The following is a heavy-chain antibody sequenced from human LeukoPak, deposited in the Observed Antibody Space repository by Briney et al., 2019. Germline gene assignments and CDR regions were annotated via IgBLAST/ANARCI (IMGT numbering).Heavy chain of an antibody. V-gene: IGHV3-21*01. D-gene: IGHD4-17*01. J-gene: IGHJ3*02. Sequence: PGGSLRLSSAAPGFTFSSYSMKWVRQAPGKGLEWVSSISSSSSYIYYADSVKGRFTISRDNAKNSLYLQMNSLRAEDTAVYYCARERAGTTGFLAFDIWGQGTMVTVSS. CDR2: ISSSSSYI. CDR3: ARERAGTTGFLAFDI. CDR1: GFTFSSYS.